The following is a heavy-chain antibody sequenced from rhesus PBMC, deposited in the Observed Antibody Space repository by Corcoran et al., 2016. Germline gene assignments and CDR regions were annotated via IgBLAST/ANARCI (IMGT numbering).Heavy chain of an antibody. Sequence: EVQLVESGGGLVQPGGSLRISCAAAGFTFRGYGFHWVRQAPGKGLECVAVISSDGRTKYHADSVKERITISRDNSKKTLYLQMNNLKLEDTAVYYCTRFDYWGQGVVVTVSS. J-gene: IGHJ4*01. CDR1: GFTFRGYG. V-gene: IGHV3-54*02. CDR3: TRFDY. CDR2: ISSDGRTK.